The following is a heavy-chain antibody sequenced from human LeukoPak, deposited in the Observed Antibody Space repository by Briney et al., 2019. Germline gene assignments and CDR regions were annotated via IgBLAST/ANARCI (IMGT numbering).Heavy chain of an antibody. Sequence: APVKVSCKASGYTFTSYYMHWVRQAPGQGLEWMGIINPSGGSTSYAQKFQGRVTMTRDTSTSTVYMELSSLRSEDTAVYYCAISYGSGSYYYWGQGTLVTVSS. CDR1: GYTFTSYY. CDR3: AISYGSGSYYY. J-gene: IGHJ4*02. CDR2: INPSGGST. V-gene: IGHV1-46*01. D-gene: IGHD3-10*01.